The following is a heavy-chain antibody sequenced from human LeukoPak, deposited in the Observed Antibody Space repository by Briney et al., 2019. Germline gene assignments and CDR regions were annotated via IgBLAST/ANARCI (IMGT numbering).Heavy chain of an antibody. CDR1: GGTFSSYA. D-gene: IGHD3-10*01. V-gene: IGHV1-69*04. Sequence: ASVKVSCKASGGTFSSYAISWVRQAPGQGLEWMGRIIPILGIANYAQKFQGRVTITADKSTSTAYMELSSLRSEDTAVYYCAVGTMVRGRGWFDPWGQGTLVTVSS. CDR2: IIPILGIA. J-gene: IGHJ5*02. CDR3: AVGTMVRGRGWFDP.